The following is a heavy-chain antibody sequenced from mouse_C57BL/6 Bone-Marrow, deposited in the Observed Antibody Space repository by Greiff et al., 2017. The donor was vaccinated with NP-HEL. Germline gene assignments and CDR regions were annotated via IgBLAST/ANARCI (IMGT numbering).Heavy chain of an antibody. Sequence: EVQLVESGGGLVQPGGSLKLSCAASGFTFSDYGMAWVRQAPRKGPEWVAFISNLAYSIYYPDTVTGRFTISRENAKNTLYLEMSSLRSEDTAMYYCARPLSSGLPGFAYWGQGTLVTVSA. CDR1: GFTFSDYG. V-gene: IGHV5-15*01. CDR3: ARPLSSGLPGFAY. D-gene: IGHD3-2*02. CDR2: ISNLAYSI. J-gene: IGHJ3*01.